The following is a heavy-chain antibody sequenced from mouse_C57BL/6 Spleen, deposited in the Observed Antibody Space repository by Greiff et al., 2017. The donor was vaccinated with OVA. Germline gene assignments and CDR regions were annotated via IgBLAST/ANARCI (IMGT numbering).Heavy chain of an antibody. V-gene: IGHV14-3*01. J-gene: IGHJ2*01. CDR1: GFNIKNPY. D-gene: IGHD2-4*01. CDR2: IDPANGNT. Sequence: EVQLQQSVAELVRPGASVKLSCTASGFNIKNPYMHWVKQRPEQGLEWIGRIDPANGNTKYAPKFQGKATITADTSSNTAYLQLSSLTSEDTAIYYCARYDYAYFDYWGQGTTLTVSS. CDR3: ARYDYAYFDY.